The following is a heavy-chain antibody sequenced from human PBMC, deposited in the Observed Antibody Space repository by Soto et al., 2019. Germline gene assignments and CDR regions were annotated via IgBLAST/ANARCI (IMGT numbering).Heavy chain of an antibody. V-gene: IGHV3-7*01. CDR3: VGALTYEVPYYYYGMDV. CDR1: GFSFSTYL. J-gene: IGHJ6*02. CDR2: IKQGGNEK. Sequence: SLRLSCAASGFSFSTYLMSWVRQAPGKGLEWVANIKQGGNEKFYVDSVKGRFTISRDNDKKSLYLQMDSLRVEDTAVYYCVGALTYEVPYYYYGMDVWGQGTTVTVSS. D-gene: IGHD3-16*01.